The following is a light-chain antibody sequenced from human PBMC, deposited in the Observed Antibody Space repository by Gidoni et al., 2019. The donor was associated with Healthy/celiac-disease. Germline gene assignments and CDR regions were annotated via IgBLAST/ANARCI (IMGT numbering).Light chain of an antibody. Sequence: DIQMTQSPSSLSASVGDRVTITCRASQSISSYLNWYQQKPGKAPKFLIYAASSLQSGVLSRFSGSGSGTDFTLTISSLQPEDFATYYCQQSYSTPWPFGEGTKVEIK. CDR2: AAS. CDR1: QSISSY. V-gene: IGKV1-39*01. CDR3: QQSYSTPWP. J-gene: IGKJ1*01.